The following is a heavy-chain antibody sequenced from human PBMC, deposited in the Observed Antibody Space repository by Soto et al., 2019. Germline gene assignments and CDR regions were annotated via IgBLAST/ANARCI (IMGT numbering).Heavy chain of an antibody. CDR3: VRSRQMESGNDYGLDG. Sequence: QGQLQESGSGLVKPSQSLSLTCTVSGVSLNTADTWWSWIRQSPGKGLEFIGYYHSGGSTYYDASFRRRVIISADTSNSQFSLKLSSVTVADTAVYFCVRSRQMESGNDYGLDGWGQGTTVTVSS. D-gene: IGHD1-1*01. J-gene: IGHJ6*02. CDR2: YHSGGST. V-gene: IGHV4-30-4*01. CDR1: GVSLNTADTW.